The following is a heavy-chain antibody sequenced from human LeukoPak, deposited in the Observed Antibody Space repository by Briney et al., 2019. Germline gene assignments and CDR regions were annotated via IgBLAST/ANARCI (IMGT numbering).Heavy chain of an antibody. Sequence: GGSLRLSCAASGFTFSTYEMNWVRQAPGKGLEWVSYLSSSGSTIYYADSVKGRFTISRDNARNSLYLQMNSLRAEDTAVYYCARETVGAKVYDYWGQGTLVTVSS. CDR2: LSSSGSTI. D-gene: IGHD1-26*01. V-gene: IGHV3-48*03. CDR3: ARETVGAKVYDY. J-gene: IGHJ4*02. CDR1: GFTFSTYE.